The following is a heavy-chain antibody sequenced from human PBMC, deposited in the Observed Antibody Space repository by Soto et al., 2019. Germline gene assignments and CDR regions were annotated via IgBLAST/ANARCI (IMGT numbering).Heavy chain of an antibody. CDR1: GYSFTSYW. CDR2: IDPSDSYT. D-gene: IGHD2-2*01. Sequence: PGESLKISCKGSGYSFTSYWISWVRQMPGKGLEWMGRIDPSDSYTNYSPSFQGHVTISADKSISTAYLQWSSLKASDTAMYYCARLVYCSSTSCIYYFDYWGQGTLVTVSS. V-gene: IGHV5-10-1*01. J-gene: IGHJ4*02. CDR3: ARLVYCSSTSCIYYFDY.